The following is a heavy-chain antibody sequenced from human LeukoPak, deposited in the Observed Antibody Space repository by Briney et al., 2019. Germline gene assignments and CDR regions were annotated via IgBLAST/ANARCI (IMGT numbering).Heavy chain of an antibody. CDR3: AREHLFSGTENYVLHNWFDP. J-gene: IGHJ5*02. D-gene: IGHD3-10*02. CDR2: INPDTGGT. Sequence: ASVKVSCKASGYTFTDYYMHWVRQAPGQGLEWMGRINPDTGGTNSAQRFQGRVTMTRDTCIRTAYMELSSLRSDDTAVYYCAREHLFSGTENYVLHNWFDPWGQGTPVTVSS. V-gene: IGHV1-2*02. CDR1: GYTFTDYY.